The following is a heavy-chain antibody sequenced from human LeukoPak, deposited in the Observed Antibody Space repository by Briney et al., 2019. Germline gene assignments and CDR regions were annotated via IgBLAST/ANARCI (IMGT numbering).Heavy chain of an antibody. D-gene: IGHD4-17*01. J-gene: IGHJ4*02. CDR1: GGTFSSYA. Sequence: ASVKVSCKASGGTFSSYAISWVRQATGQGLEWMGWMNPNSGNTGYAQKFQGRVTMTRNTSISTAYMELSSLRSEDTAVYYCARGDTVTTSFDYWGQGTLVTVSS. CDR2: MNPNSGNT. CDR3: ARGDTVTTSFDY. V-gene: IGHV1-8*02.